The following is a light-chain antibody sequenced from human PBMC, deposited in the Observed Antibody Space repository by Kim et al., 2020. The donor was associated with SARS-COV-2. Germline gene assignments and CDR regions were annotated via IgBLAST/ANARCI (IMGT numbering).Light chain of an antibody. Sequence: ASVGDRVTITCRASQGISNYLAWYQQKPGKVPKLLIYAASALRSGVPSRFSGSGSGTDFTLTITSLQPEDVAVYYCQQCKGAPWTFGHGTKLEIK. J-gene: IGKJ1*01. CDR1: QGISNY. CDR3: QQCKGAPWT. CDR2: AAS. V-gene: IGKV1-27*01.